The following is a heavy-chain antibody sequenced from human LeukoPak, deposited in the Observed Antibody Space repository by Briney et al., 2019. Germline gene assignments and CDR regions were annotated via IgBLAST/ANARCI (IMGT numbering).Heavy chain of an antibody. CDR3: ARKNVFDSDYFDH. D-gene: IGHD3-9*01. J-gene: IGHJ4*02. CDR2: IKQDGSEK. V-gene: IGHV3-7*01. CDR1: GFTFSSYW. Sequence: GGSLRLSCAASGFTFSSYWMSWVRQAPGKGLEGVANIKQDGSEKYYVDSVKGRFPISRDNAKNSLYLQMNSLSAEDTAVYYCARKNVFDSDYFDHWGQGTLVSVSS.